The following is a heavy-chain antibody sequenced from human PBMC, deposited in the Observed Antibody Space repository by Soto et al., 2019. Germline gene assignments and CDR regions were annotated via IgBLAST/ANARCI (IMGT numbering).Heavy chain of an antibody. J-gene: IGHJ4*02. CDR3: ARDVGYFDYTWGSHSMDY. V-gene: IGHV3-11*01. CDR1: GFSFSDYY. Sequence: QVQLVDSGGGLVKPGGSLRLSCAASGFSFSDYYMSWVRQVPGKALEWISYISISGSTIYYADSVRGRFTISRDNPRSSLFLEMNSLRAEDTAMYYCARDVGYFDYTWGSHSMDYWGQGTLVTVSS. D-gene: IGHD3-16*01. CDR2: ISISGSTI.